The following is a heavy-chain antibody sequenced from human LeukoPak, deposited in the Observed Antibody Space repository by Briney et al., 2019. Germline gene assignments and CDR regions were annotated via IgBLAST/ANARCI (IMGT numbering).Heavy chain of an antibody. J-gene: IGHJ4*02. Sequence: ASVKVSCKASGYTFTSYGISWVRQAPGQGLEWMGWISAYNGNTNYAQKLQGRVTMTTDTSTSTAYMELRSLRSDDTAVYYCARDSSSWGGVYYFDYWGQGTLVTVSS. CDR3: ARDSSSWGGVYYFDY. V-gene: IGHV1-18*01. CDR1: GYTFTSYG. D-gene: IGHD6-13*01. CDR2: ISAYNGNT.